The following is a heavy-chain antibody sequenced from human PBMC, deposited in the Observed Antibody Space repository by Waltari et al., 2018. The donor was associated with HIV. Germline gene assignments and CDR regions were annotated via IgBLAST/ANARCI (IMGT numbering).Heavy chain of an antibody. J-gene: IGHJ6*02. D-gene: IGHD3-10*01. Sequence: QVQLVESGGGLVKPGGSLRLSCAASGFTFSDYYMSWIRQAPGKGLDCVSYISSRRSYRNHADSVKVRFTIPRDNAKNSLYLQMNGLRAEDTAVYYCARGGSYGNSVRNGMDVWGQGTTVTVSS. V-gene: IGHV3-11*05. CDR2: ISSRRSYR. CDR1: GFTFSDYY. CDR3: ARGGSYGNSVRNGMDV.